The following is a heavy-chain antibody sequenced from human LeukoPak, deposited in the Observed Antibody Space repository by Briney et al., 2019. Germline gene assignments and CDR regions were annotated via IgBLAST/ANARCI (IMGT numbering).Heavy chain of an antibody. CDR2: ISGSGGST. Sequence: GGSLRLSCAASGFTFSSYAMSWVRQAPGKGLEWVSAISGSGGSTYYADSVKGRFTISRDDSKNTLYLQMNSLRAEDTAVYYCAKSPSSGVITLYYFDYWGQGTLVTVSS. D-gene: IGHD3-22*01. CDR1: GFTFSSYA. V-gene: IGHV3-23*01. J-gene: IGHJ4*02. CDR3: AKSPSSGVITLYYFDY.